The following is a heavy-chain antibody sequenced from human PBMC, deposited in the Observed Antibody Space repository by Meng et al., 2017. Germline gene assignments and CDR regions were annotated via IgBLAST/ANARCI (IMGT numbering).Heavy chain of an antibody. D-gene: IGHD3-22*01. V-gene: IGHV4-38-2*02. CDR3: ARESRPLVPMIVVVHFDY. CDR1: GYSISSGYY. CDR2: IYHSGST. J-gene: IGHJ4*02. Sequence: SETLSLTCTVSGYSISSGYYWGWIRQPPGKGLEWIGSIYHSGSTYYNPSLKSRVTISVDTSKNQFSLKLSSVTAADTAVYYCARESRPLVPMIVVVHFDYWGQG.